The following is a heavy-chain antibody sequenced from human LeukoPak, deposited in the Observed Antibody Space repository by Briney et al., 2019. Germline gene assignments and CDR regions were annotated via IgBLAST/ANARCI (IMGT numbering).Heavy chain of an antibody. D-gene: IGHD2-21*01. CDR2: MNPTSGDT. CDR1: GYTFSDYD. J-gene: IGHJ6*03. Sequence: ASVKVSCKASGYTFSDYDVNWVRQAPGQGLEWMGWMNPTSGDTGYAQKFQGRVTMTRSMSRNTAYMELSRLRSEDTAVYFCARVVMKAFYYYYMDVWGKGTTIIISS. CDR3: ARVVMKAFYYYYMDV. V-gene: IGHV1-8*01.